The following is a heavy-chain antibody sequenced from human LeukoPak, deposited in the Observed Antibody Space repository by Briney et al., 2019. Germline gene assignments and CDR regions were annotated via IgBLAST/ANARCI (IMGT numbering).Heavy chain of an antibody. CDR1: GFTFSGYE. CDR2: ISSSGNSI. V-gene: IGHV3-48*03. Sequence: AGGSLRLSCTASGFTFSGYEMNWVRQAPGKGLEWVSYISSSGNSIYYADSVKGRFTISRDNAKNSLYLQMNSLRAEDTAVYYCAKVARYSSSWLGAFDIWGQGTMVTVSS. D-gene: IGHD6-13*01. CDR3: AKVARYSSSWLGAFDI. J-gene: IGHJ3*02.